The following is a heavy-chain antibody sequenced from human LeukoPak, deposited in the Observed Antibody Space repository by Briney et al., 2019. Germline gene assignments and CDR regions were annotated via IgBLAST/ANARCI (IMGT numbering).Heavy chain of an antibody. CDR3: AKPPGLRRLDP. CDR2: IKLDGSEQ. CDR1: GLTISNNW. Sequence: GGSLRLSCADSGLTISNNWMSWVRQAPGKGLEWVANIKLDGSEQYYVDSVKGRFTISRDNSKNTLYLQMNSLRAEDTAVYYCAKPPGLRRLDPWGQGTLVTVSS. D-gene: IGHD5-12*01. V-gene: IGHV3-7*03. J-gene: IGHJ5*02.